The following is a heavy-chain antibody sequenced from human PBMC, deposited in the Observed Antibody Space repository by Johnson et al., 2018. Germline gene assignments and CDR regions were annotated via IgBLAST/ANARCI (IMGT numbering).Heavy chain of an antibody. Sequence: EVQLVESGGGLVQPGGSLRLSCAASGFLVGSKYMSWVRQAPGTGLEWVSLIDSRGDTFSADSVKGRFTISRNTSKNRVYRQMHTLRAEDTAIYYCARGHWYGSAMYYFDYWGQGTLVTVSS. CDR2: IDSRGDT. J-gene: IGHJ4*02. D-gene: IGHD3-10*01. CDR1: GFLVGSKY. V-gene: IGHV3-53*01. CDR3: ARGHWYGSAMYYFDY.